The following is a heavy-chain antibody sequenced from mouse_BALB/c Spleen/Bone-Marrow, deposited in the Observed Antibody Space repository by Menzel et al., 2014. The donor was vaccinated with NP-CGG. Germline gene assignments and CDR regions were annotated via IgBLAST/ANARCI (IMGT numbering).Heavy chain of an antibody. D-gene: IGHD1-1*01. Sequence: VQLQQSGPELVKPGASVKISCKASGYTFTDYYINWVKQKPGQGLEWIGWIYPGSGNTKYNEKFKGKATLTVDTSSSKAYMQHSSLTSEDTAVYFCAGEDYYGSSYGFAYWGQGTLVTVSA. CDR2: IYPGSGNT. CDR1: GYTFTDYY. J-gene: IGHJ3*01. V-gene: IGHV1-84*02. CDR3: AGEDYYGSSYGFAY.